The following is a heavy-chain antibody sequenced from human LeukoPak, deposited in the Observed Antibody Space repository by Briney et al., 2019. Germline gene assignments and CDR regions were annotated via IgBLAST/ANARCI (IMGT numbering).Heavy chain of an antibody. CDR2: IYYSGST. CDR1: GGSISSYY. J-gene: IGHJ5*02. D-gene: IGHD3-22*01. Sequence: SETLSLTXTVSGGSISSYYWSWIRQPPGKGLEWIGYIYYSGSTNYNPSLKSRVTISVDTSKNQFSLKLSSVTAADTAVYYCAREVVITVANWFDPWGQGTLVTVSS. CDR3: AREVVITVANWFDP. V-gene: IGHV4-59*01.